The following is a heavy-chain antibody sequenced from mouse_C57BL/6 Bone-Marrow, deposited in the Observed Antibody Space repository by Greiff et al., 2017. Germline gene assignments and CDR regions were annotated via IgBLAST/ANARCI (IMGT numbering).Heavy chain of an antibody. CDR2: IRSKSNNYAT. CDR3: VRDGYHWYFDV. D-gene: IGHD2-3*01. V-gene: IGHV10-1*01. CDR1: GFSFNTYA. J-gene: IGHJ1*03. Sequence: DVHLVESGGGLVQPKGSLKLSCAASGFSFNTYAMNWVRQAPGKGLEWVARIRSKSNNYATYYADSVKDRFTISRDDSESMLYLQMNNLKTEDTAMYYCVRDGYHWYFDVWGTGTTVTVSS.